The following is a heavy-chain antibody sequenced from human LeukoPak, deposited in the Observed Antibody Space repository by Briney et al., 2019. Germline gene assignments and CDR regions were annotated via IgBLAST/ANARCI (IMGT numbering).Heavy chain of an antibody. CDR3: IKDMGYCSGGSCYRWFDS. CDR2: ISTSSSII. Sequence: PGGPLTLSCAASGFTFSSYSMSWLRQAPGKGLEWVSYISTSSSIIYYADSVKGRVTISRDDAKNSVSLQMNSLRAEDTAVYYCIKDMGYCSGGSCYRWFDSWGQGTLVTVSS. CDR1: GFTFSSYS. V-gene: IGHV3-48*01. D-gene: IGHD2-15*01. J-gene: IGHJ5*01.